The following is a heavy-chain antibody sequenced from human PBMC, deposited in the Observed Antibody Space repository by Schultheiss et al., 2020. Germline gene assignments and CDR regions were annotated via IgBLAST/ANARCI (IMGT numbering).Heavy chain of an antibody. CDR3: ARYYDSSGYYYVNAFDI. CDR2: IYYSGST. CDR1: GGSISSGGYY. J-gene: IGHJ3*02. Sequence: SETLSLTCTVSGGSISSGGYYWSWIRQHPGKGLEWIGYIYYSGSTYYNPSLKSRVTISVDTSKNQFSLKLSSVTAADTAVYYCARYYDSSGYYYVNAFDIWGQGTMVTVSS. D-gene: IGHD3-22*01. V-gene: IGHV4-31*03.